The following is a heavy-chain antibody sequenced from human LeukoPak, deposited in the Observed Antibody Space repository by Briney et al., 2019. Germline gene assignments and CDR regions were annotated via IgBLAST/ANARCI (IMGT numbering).Heavy chain of an antibody. D-gene: IGHD3-22*01. V-gene: IGHV3-23*01. CDR1: GFTFSSYA. J-gene: IGHJ4*02. CDR2: ISGSGDST. Sequence: AGSLRLSCAASGFTFSSYAMNWVRQPPGQGLEWVSLISGSGDSTYYADSVKGRFNISRDNYKNTLYLEMNSLRAEDTAVYYCAKRLYGNSGHDYWGQGTLVTVCS. CDR3: AKRLYGNSGHDY.